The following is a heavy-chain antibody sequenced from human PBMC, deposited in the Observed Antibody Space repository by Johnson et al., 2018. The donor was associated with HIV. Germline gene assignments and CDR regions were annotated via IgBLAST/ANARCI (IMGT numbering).Heavy chain of an antibody. Sequence: PGGSLRLSCAASGFTVSSNYMSWVRQAPGQGLEWVSVIYSGGSTYYADSVKGWFTIPRDNPKNTLYLQMNSLRAEDTAVYYCAKDLHGYQLRDDAFDIWGQGTMVTVSS. CDR2: IYSGGST. J-gene: IGHJ3*02. D-gene: IGHD2-2*01. V-gene: IGHV3-53*01. CDR1: GFTVSSNY. CDR3: AKDLHGYQLRDDAFDI.